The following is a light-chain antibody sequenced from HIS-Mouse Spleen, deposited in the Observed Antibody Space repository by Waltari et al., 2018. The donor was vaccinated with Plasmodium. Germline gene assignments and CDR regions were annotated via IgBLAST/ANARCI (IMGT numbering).Light chain of an antibody. CDR2: KAS. Sequence: DIQMTQTPSTLSASVGARVTLTCRASQSIRSWLAWYQQKPGKAPKPLIYKASSLESGVPSRFSGSGSGTEFTLTISSLQPDDFATYYCQQYNSYSWTFGQGTKVEIK. J-gene: IGKJ1*01. CDR3: QQYNSYSWT. V-gene: IGKV1-5*03. CDR1: QSIRSW.